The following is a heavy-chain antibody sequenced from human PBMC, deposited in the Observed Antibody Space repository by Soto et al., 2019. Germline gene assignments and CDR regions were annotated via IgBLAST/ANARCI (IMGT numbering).Heavy chain of an antibody. CDR2: IYYSGST. Sequence: SETLSLTCTVSGGSISGYYWNWIRQPPGKGLEWIGYIYYSGSTNYSPSLKSRVTISVDTSKNQFSLKLSSVTAADTAVYYCARQGVEYSGYHYYYYMDVWGKGTTVTVSS. CDR3: ARQGVEYSGYHYYYYMDV. D-gene: IGHD5-12*01. V-gene: IGHV4-59*08. J-gene: IGHJ6*03. CDR1: GGSISGYY.